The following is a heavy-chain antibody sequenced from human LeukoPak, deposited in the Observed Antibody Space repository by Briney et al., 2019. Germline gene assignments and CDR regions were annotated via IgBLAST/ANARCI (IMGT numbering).Heavy chain of an antibody. CDR3: ARDSGCINGVCCHFDY. Sequence: GGSLRLSCVATGFTFNPYEMNWVRQAPGKGLEWVSYISSSGCTIYYADSVKGRFIISRDNTQNSLYLQMSSLRAEDTAVYYCARDSGCINGVCCHFDYWGQGTLVTVSS. CDR1: GFTFNPYE. D-gene: IGHD2-8*01. V-gene: IGHV3-48*03. J-gene: IGHJ4*02. CDR2: ISSSGCTI.